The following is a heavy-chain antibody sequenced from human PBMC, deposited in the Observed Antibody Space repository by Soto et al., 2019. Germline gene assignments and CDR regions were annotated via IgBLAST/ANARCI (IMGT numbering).Heavy chain of an antibody. J-gene: IGHJ5*02. CDR3: ARRTWIQLWPQRYNWFDP. D-gene: IGHD5-18*01. V-gene: IGHV3-48*03. CDR2: ISSSGSTI. Sequence: VRQAPGKGLEWVSYISSSGSTIYYADSVKGRFTISRDNAKNSLYLQMNSLRAEDTAVYYCARRTWIQLWPQRYNWFDPWGQGTLVTV.